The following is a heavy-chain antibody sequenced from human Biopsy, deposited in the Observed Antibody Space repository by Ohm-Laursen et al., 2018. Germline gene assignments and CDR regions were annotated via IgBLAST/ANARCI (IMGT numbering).Heavy chain of an antibody. D-gene: IGHD4-11*01. V-gene: IGHV3-33*01. J-gene: IGHJ4*02. CDR2: IWYDGSNK. CDR1: GFTFSNYG. CDR3: ARDLTINTVTTADY. Sequence: SLRLSCAASGFTFSNYGMHWVRQAPGKGLEWLAVIWYDGSNKYYGDSVQGRFTISRDNSKNTVYLQMNGLRAEDTAIYYCARDLTINTVTTADYWGQGTLVTVSS.